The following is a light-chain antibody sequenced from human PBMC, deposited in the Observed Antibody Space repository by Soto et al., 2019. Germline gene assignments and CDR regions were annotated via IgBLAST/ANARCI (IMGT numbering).Light chain of an antibody. Sequence: EIVLTQSPDTLSLSPGERATLSFWASHSVTTHLAWFQQRPGQTPRLLIYDASTRAPGIPARFSGRGSGADLTLTISSLEPEDFAVYYCQQRSDSITFGQGTRREIK. CDR2: DAS. J-gene: IGKJ5*01. CDR1: HSVTTH. V-gene: IGKV3-11*01. CDR3: QQRSDSIT.